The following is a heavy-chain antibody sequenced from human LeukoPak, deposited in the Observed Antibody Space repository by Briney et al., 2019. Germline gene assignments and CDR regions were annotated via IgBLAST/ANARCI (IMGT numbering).Heavy chain of an antibody. CDR3: AKDTRFLVHPGPTPST. CDR2: ISGSGGST. CDR1: GFTFSSYA. Sequence: PGGSLRLSCAASGFTFSSYAMSWVRQAPGKGLEWVSAISGSGGSTYYADSVKGRFTISRDNSKNTLYLQMNSLRAEDTAVYYCAKDTRFLVHPGPTPSTWGQGTLVTVSS. V-gene: IGHV3-23*01. J-gene: IGHJ5*02. D-gene: IGHD3-3*01.